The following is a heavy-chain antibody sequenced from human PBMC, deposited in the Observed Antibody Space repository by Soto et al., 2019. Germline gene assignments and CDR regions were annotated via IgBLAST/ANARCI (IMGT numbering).Heavy chain of an antibody. V-gene: IGHV3-7*02. CDR3: LTGYNNSGYYDY. J-gene: IGHJ4*02. CDR2: INPDGSAK. Sequence: EVQLVESGGGLVQPGESLTLSCATSGFTFRNYWMSWVRQAPGKGLEWVASINPDGSAKFYVGSVKGRFTVSRDNTENLLYLQMSSLRVEDTAVYSCLTGYNNSGYYDYWGRGTLVTVSS. D-gene: IGHD3-22*01. CDR1: GFTFRNYW.